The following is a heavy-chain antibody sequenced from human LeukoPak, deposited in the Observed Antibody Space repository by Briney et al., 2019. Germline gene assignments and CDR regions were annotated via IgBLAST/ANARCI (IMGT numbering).Heavy chain of an antibody. CDR1: GFTFSSYS. D-gene: IGHD6-13*01. CDR2: ISSSGSYI. CDR3: ARMIAAAVYNYYYMDV. J-gene: IGHJ6*03. V-gene: IGHV3-21*01. Sequence: GGSLRLSCAASGFTFSSYSMNWVRQAPGKGLEWVSSISSSGSYIYYADSEKGRFTISRDNAKNSLYLQMNSLRAEDTAVYYCARMIAAAVYNYYYMDVWGKGTTVTISS.